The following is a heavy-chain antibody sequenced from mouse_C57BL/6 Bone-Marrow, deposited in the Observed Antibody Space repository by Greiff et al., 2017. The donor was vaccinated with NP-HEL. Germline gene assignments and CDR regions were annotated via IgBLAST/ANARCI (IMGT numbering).Heavy chain of an antibody. CDR3: AREEDGYPLFGY. Sequence: EVQLVESGPGLVKPSQSLSLTCSVTGYSITSGYYWNWIRQFPGNKLEWMGYISYDGSNNYNPSLKKLISITRDTSKNQFFLKLNSVTTEDTATYYCAREEDGYPLFGYWGQGTTLTVSS. CDR2: ISYDGSN. CDR1: GYSITSGYY. D-gene: IGHD2-3*01. V-gene: IGHV3-6*01. J-gene: IGHJ2*01.